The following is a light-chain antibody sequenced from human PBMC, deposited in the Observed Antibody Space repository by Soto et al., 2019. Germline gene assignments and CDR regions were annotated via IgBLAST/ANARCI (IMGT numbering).Light chain of an antibody. CDR1: QTIYSW. CDR2: KAS. J-gene: IGKJ1*01. V-gene: IGKV1-5*03. Sequence: DIQMTQSPSTLSASVGDRVTITCRASQTIYSWLAWYQQKPGKAPKLLIYKASSLESGVPSRYSGSGSGTEVTLTISSLQPDDSATYYCQQYKSYSMFGPGTKVEVK. CDR3: QQYKSYSM.